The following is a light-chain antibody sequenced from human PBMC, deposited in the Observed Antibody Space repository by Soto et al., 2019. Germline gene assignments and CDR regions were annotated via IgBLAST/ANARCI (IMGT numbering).Light chain of an antibody. CDR1: QSIRNF. CDR3: QQTFTLPGS. J-gene: IGKJ3*01. CDR2: ASF. Sequence: DIQMTQSPSSLSASVGDRVKISCRASQSIRNFVNWYQQKPGKAPKLLIYASFYLQSGDPSRFSGSGSGTDFALTISGLEADDFAIYYCQQTFTLPGSFGPGTTVDIK. V-gene: IGKV1-39*01.